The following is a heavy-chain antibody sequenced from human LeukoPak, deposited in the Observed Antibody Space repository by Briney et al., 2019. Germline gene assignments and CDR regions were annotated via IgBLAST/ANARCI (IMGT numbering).Heavy chain of an antibody. V-gene: IGHV4-59*12. D-gene: IGHD3-9*01. Sequence: SETLSLTFTVSGGSIAGFYWSWFRQSPGKGLEWIAYMYYSGSTYYNPSLKSRVSLSVDTSKNQFSLELSSVTAADTALYYCAIAGYDVLTGYCGAFDIWGQGTMVIVSS. J-gene: IGHJ3*02. CDR3: AIAGYDVLTGYCGAFDI. CDR1: GGSIAGFY. CDR2: MYYSGST.